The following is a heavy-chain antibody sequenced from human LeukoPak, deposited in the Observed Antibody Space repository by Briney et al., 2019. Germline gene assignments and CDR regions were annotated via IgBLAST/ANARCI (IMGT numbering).Heavy chain of an antibody. D-gene: IGHD2-15*01. CDR3: ARRGIAATHYYFDY. J-gene: IGHJ4*02. CDR2: ISTSSSYI. V-gene: IGHV3-21*01. Sequence: GGSLRLSCAVSGLTFNNYAMSWVRQAPGEGLEWVSSISTSSSYIYYADSVKGRFTISRDNAKNSLYLQMNSLRAEDTAVYYCARRGIAATHYYFDYWGQGTLVTVSS. CDR1: GLTFNNYA.